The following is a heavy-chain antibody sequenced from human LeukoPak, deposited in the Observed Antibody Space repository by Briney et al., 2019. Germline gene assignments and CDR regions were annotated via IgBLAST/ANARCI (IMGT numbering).Heavy chain of an antibody. CDR1: GGSISSYG. CDR2: IYYSGRT. J-gene: IGHJ4*02. D-gene: IGHD1-26*01. CDR3: ARGRSYTGGFDY. Sequence: SETLSLTCTVSGGSISSYGWIWVRQPPGQGLEWIGLIYYSGRTNYNPSLKSRVTISLDTSKNQFSLKLNSVTAADTAVYYCARGRSYTGGFDYWGQGTLVTVSS. V-gene: IGHV4-59*01.